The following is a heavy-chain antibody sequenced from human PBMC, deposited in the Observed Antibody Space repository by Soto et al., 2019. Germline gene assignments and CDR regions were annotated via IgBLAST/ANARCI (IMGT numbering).Heavy chain of an antibody. Sequence: ASVKVSCKASGYTFTSYYMHWVRQAPGQGLEWMGIINPSGGSTSYAQKFQGRVTMTRDTSTSTVYMELSSLRSEDTAVYYCARAYDSSGYSYYYGMAVWGQGTTVTVSS. CDR2: INPSGGST. V-gene: IGHV1-46*01. CDR1: GYTFTSYY. J-gene: IGHJ6*02. D-gene: IGHD3-22*01. CDR3: ARAYDSSGYSYYYGMAV.